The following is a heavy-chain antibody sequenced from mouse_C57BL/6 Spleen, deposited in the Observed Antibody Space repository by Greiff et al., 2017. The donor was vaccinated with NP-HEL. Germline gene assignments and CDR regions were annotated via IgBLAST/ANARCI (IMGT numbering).Heavy chain of an antibody. Sequence: QVQLKESGPELVKPGASVKISCKASGYAFSSSWMNWVKQRPGKGLEWIGRIYPGDGDTNYNGKFKGKATLTADKSSSTAYMQLSSLTSEDSAVYFCARALIATVVAEYFDVWGTGTTVTVSS. J-gene: IGHJ1*03. CDR3: ARALIATVVAEYFDV. D-gene: IGHD1-1*01. CDR1: GYAFSSSW. V-gene: IGHV1-82*01. CDR2: IYPGDGDT.